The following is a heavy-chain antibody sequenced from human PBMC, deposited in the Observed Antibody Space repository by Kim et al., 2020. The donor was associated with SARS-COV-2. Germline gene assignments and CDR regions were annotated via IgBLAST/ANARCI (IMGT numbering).Heavy chain of an antibody. CDR3: GTSPSVGF. D-gene: IGHD1-26*01. CDR2: SGGST. J-gene: IGHJ4*02. Sequence: SGGSTNFADSVKGRFTLSRDNAMNTLYLQINTLRTDDTAVYFCGTSPSVGFWGQGTLVTVSS. V-gene: IGHV3-53*01.